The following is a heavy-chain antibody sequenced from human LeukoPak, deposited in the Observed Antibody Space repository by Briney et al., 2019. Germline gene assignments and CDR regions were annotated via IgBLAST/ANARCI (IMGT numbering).Heavy chain of an antibody. CDR3: ASIAVAGQRVKRYNWFDP. D-gene: IGHD6-19*01. J-gene: IGHJ5*02. Sequence: SETLSLTCAVYGGSFSGYYWSWIRQPPGKGLEWIGEINHSGSTNYNPSLKSRVTISVDTSKNQFSLKLSSVTAADTAVYYCASIAVAGQRVKRYNWFDPWSQGTLVTVSS. CDR1: GGSFSGYY. CDR2: INHSGST. V-gene: IGHV4-34*01.